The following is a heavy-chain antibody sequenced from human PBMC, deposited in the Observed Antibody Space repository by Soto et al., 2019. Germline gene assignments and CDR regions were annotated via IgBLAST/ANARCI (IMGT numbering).Heavy chain of an antibody. D-gene: IGHD2-2*01. CDR2: VYPRDSDT. V-gene: IGHV5-51*01. CDR3: ARQGPQHRQDWFVP. J-gene: IGHJ5*02. Sequence: GESLKISCKGSGYSFTSYWIGWVRQMPGKGLEWMGIVYPRDSDTRYSPSFQGQVTISADKSISAAYLQWSSLKASDTAMYYCARQGPQHRQDWFVPWGQGTLVTVSS. CDR1: GYSFTSYW.